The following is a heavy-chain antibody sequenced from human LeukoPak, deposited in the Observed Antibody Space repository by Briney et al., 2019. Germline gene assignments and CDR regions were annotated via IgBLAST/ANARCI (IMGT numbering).Heavy chain of an antibody. J-gene: IGHJ3*02. CDR1: GFTFSSYA. V-gene: IGHV3-23*01. D-gene: IGHD6-19*01. Sequence: GGTLRLACAGTGFTFSSYAMSWVRQAPGKGLEGVSAISGSGGSTYYADSVKGRFTISRDNSKSTLYLQMNSLRAEDTAVYYCAKDSSGWFVYQKHHDAFDIWGQGTMVTVSS. CDR2: ISGSGGST. CDR3: AKDSSGWFVYQKHHDAFDI.